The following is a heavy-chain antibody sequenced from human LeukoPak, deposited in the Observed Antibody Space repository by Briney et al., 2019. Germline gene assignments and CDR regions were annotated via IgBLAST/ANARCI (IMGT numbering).Heavy chain of an antibody. Sequence: PSETLSLTCTVSGGSISSSSYYWGWIRQPPGKWLEWIGEVNHSGSTNYNPSLKSRVTISVDTSKNQFSLKLSSVTAADTAVYYCARGLRRRITMIVVGLGTFDYWGQGTLVTVSS. V-gene: IGHV4-39*07. CDR2: VNHSGST. D-gene: IGHD3-22*01. CDR1: GGSISSSSYY. CDR3: ARGLRRRITMIVVGLGTFDY. J-gene: IGHJ4*02.